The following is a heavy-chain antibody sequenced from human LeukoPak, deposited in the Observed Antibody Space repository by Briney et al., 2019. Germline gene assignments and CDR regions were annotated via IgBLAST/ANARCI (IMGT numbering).Heavy chain of an antibody. V-gene: IGHV3-74*01. CDR3: ARARPGKFDY. Sequence: PGGSLRLSSAASRLTFTSSWTHSVRQAPGKGLVWVSYISPDGSSPTYADSVKGRFTVSRDNAKNTLYLQMNSLRAEDTAVYYCARARPGKFDYWGQGTLVTVSS. CDR2: ISPDGSSP. D-gene: IGHD4-23*01. CDR1: RLTFTSSW. J-gene: IGHJ4*02.